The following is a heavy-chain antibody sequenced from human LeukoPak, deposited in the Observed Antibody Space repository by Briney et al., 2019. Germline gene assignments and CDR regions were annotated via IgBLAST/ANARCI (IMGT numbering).Heavy chain of an antibody. CDR1: GGSISSDNYY. D-gene: IGHD3-10*01. CDR3: ARQIHGERKLDWFDP. J-gene: IGHJ5*02. V-gene: IGHV4-39*02. Sequence: SETLSLTCTVSGGSISSDNYYWGWLRQPPGMALEWVVSIHYSGVTYYNPSLKSRVTISVATSKNHFSLKLSSVTAADTAVYYCARQIHGERKLDWFDPWGQGTLVTVSS. CDR2: IHYSGVT.